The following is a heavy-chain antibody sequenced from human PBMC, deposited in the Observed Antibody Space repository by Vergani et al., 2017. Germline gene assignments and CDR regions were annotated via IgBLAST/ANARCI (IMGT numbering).Heavy chain of an antibody. D-gene: IGHD7-27*01. CDR3: ARQKEDWGYGYYYYYMDV. J-gene: IGHJ6*03. CDR1: GYSFTSYW. CDR2: IYPGDSDT. Sequence: EVQLVQSGAEVKKPGESLKISCKGSGYSFTSYWIGWVRQMPGKGLEWMGIIYPGDSDTRYSPSFQGQVTISADKSISTAYLQWSSLKASDTAKYYCARQKEDWGYGYYYYYMDVWGKGTTVTVSS. V-gene: IGHV5-51*01.